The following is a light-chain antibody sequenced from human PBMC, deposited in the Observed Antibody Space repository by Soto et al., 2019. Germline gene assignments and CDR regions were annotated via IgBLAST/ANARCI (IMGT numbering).Light chain of an antibody. CDR1: QSVSSSY. V-gene: IGKV3-20*01. Sequence: EIVLTQSPGTLSLSPGERATLSCRASQSVSSSYLAWYRQKPGQAPRLLIYGVSSRATGIPDRFSGSGSGTDFTLTISRLEPEDFAVYFCQQYGTSPWTFGQGTKVDIK. CDR2: GVS. CDR3: QQYGTSPWT. J-gene: IGKJ1*01.